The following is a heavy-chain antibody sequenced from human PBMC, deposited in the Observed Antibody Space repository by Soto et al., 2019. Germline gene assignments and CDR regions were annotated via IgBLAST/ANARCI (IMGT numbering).Heavy chain of an antibody. CDR1: GFTFSSYA. CDR3: AKGSSKTHQFWRGYAFFDP. D-gene: IGHD3-3*01. CDR2: ISGSGGST. V-gene: IGHV3-23*01. J-gene: IGHJ5*02. Sequence: EVQLLESGGGLVQPGGSLRLACAASGFTFSSYAMSWVRQAPGKGLEWVSAISGSGGSTYYADSVKGRFTISRDNSKNKQYLQMNSLRAEDTAVYYCAKGSSKTHQFWRGYAFFDPWGQGTLVTVSS.